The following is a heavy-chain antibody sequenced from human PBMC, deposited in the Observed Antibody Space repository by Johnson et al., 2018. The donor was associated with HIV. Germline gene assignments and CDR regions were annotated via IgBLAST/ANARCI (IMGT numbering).Heavy chain of an antibody. Sequence: QEQLVESGGGVVQPGRSLRLSCAASGFTFSSYTMHWVRQAPGKGLEWVAVISYDGSNKYYADSVKGRFTISRDNSKNTLYLQMNSLRAEDSAVYYCASPTSGYSGVKAFDIWGHGTMVTVSS. J-gene: IGHJ3*02. D-gene: IGHD3-22*01. CDR2: ISYDGSNK. CDR3: ASPTSGYSGVKAFDI. CDR1: GFTFSSYT. V-gene: IGHV3-30-3*01.